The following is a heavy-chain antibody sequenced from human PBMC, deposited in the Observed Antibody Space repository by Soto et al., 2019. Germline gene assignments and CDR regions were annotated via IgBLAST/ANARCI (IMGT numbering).Heavy chain of an antibody. D-gene: IGHD2-2*01. CDR3: ARLDCSSTSCYVGLYYYYGMDV. CDR1: GYTFTSYG. V-gene: IGHV1-18*01. CDR2: ISAYNGNT. J-gene: IGHJ6*02. Sequence: QVQLVQSGAEVKKPGASVKVSCKASGYTFTSYGISWVRQAPGQGLEWMGWISAYNGNTNYAQKLQGRVTMTTDTSTSKAYMELRSLRSDDTAVYYCARLDCSSTSCYVGLYYYYGMDVWGQGTTVTVSS.